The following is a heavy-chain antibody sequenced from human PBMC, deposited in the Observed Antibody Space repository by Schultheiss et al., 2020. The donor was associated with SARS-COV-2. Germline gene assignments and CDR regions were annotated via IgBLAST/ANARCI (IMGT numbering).Heavy chain of an antibody. J-gene: IGHJ4*02. CDR3: VTRRGYSSSWYDNYLWYFDS. V-gene: IGHV3-7*01. D-gene: IGHD6-13*01. CDR1: GFTFSSYW. Sequence: GGSLRLSCAASGFTFSSYWMSWVRQAPGKGLEWVANIKQDGSEKYYVDSVKGRFTISRDNAKNSLYLQMNSLRAEDTAVYYCVTRRGYSSSWYDNYLWYFDSWGQGTLVTVSS. CDR2: IKQDGSEK.